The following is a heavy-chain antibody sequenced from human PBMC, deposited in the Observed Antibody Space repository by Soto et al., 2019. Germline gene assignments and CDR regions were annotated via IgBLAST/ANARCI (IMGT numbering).Heavy chain of an antibody. CDR3: ARWVGLSRASVWYGPLDY. V-gene: IGHV1-69*01. J-gene: IGHJ4*02. Sequence: QAQLVQSGAEVKKPGSSVKVSCKASGGTFSNYAIIWVRQAPGQGLELMGGIIPLFGTPHYSQRFQGRATITADESTSTPYMELGSLRSEDTAVYWCARWVGLSRASVWYGPLDYWGQGTLVTVSS. CDR1: GGTFSNYA. CDR2: IIPLFGTP. D-gene: IGHD6-19*01.